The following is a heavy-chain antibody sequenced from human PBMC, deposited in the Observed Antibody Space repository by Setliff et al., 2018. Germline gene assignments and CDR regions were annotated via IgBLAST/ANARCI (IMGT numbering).Heavy chain of an antibody. J-gene: IGHJ4*02. CDR1: GGSFSGYY. D-gene: IGHD2-2*01. Sequence: PSETLSLTCAVYGGSFSGYYWSWICQPPGKGLEWIGEINHSGSTNYNPSLKSRVTISVDTSKNQFSLKLSSVTAADTAVYYCARVVPAAMYFDYWGQGTLVTVSS. CDR2: INHSGST. CDR3: ARVVPAAMYFDY. V-gene: IGHV4-34*01.